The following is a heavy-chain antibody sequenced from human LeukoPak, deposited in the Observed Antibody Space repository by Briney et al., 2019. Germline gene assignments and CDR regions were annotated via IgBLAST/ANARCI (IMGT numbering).Heavy chain of an antibody. CDR1: GYTFTGYY. CDR2: INPNSGGT. J-gene: IGHJ6*03. Sequence: ASVKVSCKASGYTFTGYYMHWVRQAPGQGLEWMGWINPNSGGTNYAQKFQGRVTMTRDTSISAAYMELSRLRSDDTAVYYCARGGEVRGVIFGYYYYYYMDVWGKGTTVTVSS. D-gene: IGHD3-10*01. V-gene: IGHV1-2*02. CDR3: ARGGEVRGVIFGYYYYYYMDV.